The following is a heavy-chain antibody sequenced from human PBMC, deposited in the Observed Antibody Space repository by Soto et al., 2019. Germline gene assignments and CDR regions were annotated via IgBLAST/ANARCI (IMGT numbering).Heavy chain of an antibody. Sequence: QLQLQKSGSGLVKPSQTLSLTCAVSGGSISSGGYSWSWIRQPPGKGLEWIGYIYHSGSTYYNPSLKSRVTISVDRSKNQFSLKLISVTAADSAVYYCASFATVVSYWGQGTLVTVS. V-gene: IGHV4-30-2*01. D-gene: IGHD2-21*01. J-gene: IGHJ4*02. CDR2: IYHSGST. CDR3: ASFATVVSY. CDR1: GGSISSGGYS.